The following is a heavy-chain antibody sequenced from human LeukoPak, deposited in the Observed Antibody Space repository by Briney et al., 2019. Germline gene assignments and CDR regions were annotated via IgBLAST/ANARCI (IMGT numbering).Heavy chain of an antibody. CDR1: GFTFNSYW. J-gene: IGHJ4*02. CDR3: TTIRGFCGGRSCLGY. CDR2: INSDGSIT. Sequence: GGSLRLSCAASGFTFNSYWMHWVRQVPGKGLVWVSRINSDGSITNYVDSVKGRFTISRDNAKNTLYLQMNSLKSEDTAVYYCTTIRGFCGGRSCLGYWGQGTLVTVSS. D-gene: IGHD2-15*01. V-gene: IGHV3-74*01.